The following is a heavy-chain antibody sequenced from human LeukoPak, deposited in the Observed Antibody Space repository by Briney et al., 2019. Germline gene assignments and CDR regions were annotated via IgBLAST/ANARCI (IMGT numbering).Heavy chain of an antibody. D-gene: IGHD6-13*01. CDR2: IYYSGST. Sequence: TETLSLTCTVSGGSISSSSYYWGWIRQPPGKGLEWIGSIYYSGSTYYNPSLKSRVTISVDTSKNQFSLKLSSVTAADTAVYYCARHAFAQQLVPWFDPWGQGTLVTVSS. CDR1: GGSISSSSYY. V-gene: IGHV4-39*01. CDR3: ARHAFAQQLVPWFDP. J-gene: IGHJ5*02.